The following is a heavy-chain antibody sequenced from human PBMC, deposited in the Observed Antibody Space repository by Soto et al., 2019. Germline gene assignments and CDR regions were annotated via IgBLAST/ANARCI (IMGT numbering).Heavy chain of an antibody. Sequence: PWETLSLNCHVSGGSFSGYYWSWIRQTPGKGLEWIGEISHSGTTIYNTSLKSRVTISVDTSNNQFSLKLSSGTAADTAVYYCARGRGGTSLGASWGQGTLVTVSS. D-gene: IGHD3-16*01. V-gene: IGHV4-34*01. CDR3: ARGRGGTSLGAS. CDR2: ISHSGTT. CDR1: GGSFSGYY. J-gene: IGHJ5*02.